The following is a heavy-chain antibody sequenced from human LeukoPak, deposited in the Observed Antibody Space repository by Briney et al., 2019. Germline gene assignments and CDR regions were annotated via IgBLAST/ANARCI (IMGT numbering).Heavy chain of an antibody. J-gene: IGHJ6*02. CDR3: ARDHPLLITMVRGVPRRGYYYGMDV. CDR1: GGSISSGGYY. D-gene: IGHD3-10*01. V-gene: IGHV4-30-2*01. CDR2: IYHSGST. Sequence: PSQTLSLTCTVSGGSISSGGYYWSWIRQPPGKGLEWIGYIYHSGSTYYNPSLKSRVTISVDRSKNQFSLKLSSVTAADTAVYYCARDHPLLITMVRGVPRRGYYYGMDVWGQGTTVTVSS.